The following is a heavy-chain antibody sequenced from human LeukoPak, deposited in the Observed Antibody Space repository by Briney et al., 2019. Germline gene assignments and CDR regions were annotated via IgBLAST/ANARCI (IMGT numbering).Heavy chain of an antibody. CDR2: IYYSGST. CDR3: ARVYSRFYYYYMDV. D-gene: IGHD6-13*01. Sequence: SETLSLTCTVSGGSISSSSYYWGWIRQPPGKGLEWIGSIYYSGSTYYNPSLKSRVTISVDTSKNQFSLKLSSVTAADTAVYYCARVYSRFYYYYMDVWGKGTTVTVSS. CDR1: GGSISSSSYY. J-gene: IGHJ6*03. V-gene: IGHV4-39*07.